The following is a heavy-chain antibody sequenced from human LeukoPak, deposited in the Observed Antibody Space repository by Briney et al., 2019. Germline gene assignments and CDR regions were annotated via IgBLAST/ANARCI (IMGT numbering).Heavy chain of an antibody. D-gene: IGHD2-15*01. Sequence: GGSLRLSCAASGFTFSDFDMSWVRQAPGKGLEWVSAISGGGDRTYYAGSVKGRFTISRDNSKNTLYLQMNSLRAEDTAVYYCAKEEGYCSGGSCYRYGMDVWGQGTTVTVSS. CDR3: AKEEGYCSGGSCYRYGMDV. J-gene: IGHJ6*02. V-gene: IGHV3-23*01. CDR1: GFTFSDFD. CDR2: ISGGGDRT.